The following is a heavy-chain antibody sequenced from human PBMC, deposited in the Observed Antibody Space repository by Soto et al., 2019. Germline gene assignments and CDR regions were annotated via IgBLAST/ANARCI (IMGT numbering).Heavy chain of an antibody. CDR3: ARHRSSMTRIAAAGRGNWFDP. CDR1: GGSFHGYY. CDR2: IYYSGSA. V-gene: IGHV4-34*01. Sequence: PSETLSLTCAVYGGSFHGYYWSWIRQPPGKGLEWIGEIYYSGSAYFNPTLKSRVTISVDTSKNQFSLKLSSVTAADTAVYYCARHRSSMTRIAAAGRGNWFDPWGQGTLVTVSS. D-gene: IGHD6-13*01. J-gene: IGHJ5*02.